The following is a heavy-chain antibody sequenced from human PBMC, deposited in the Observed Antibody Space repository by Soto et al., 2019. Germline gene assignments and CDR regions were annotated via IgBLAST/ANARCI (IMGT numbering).Heavy chain of an antibody. CDR1: GFTFNSYA. D-gene: IGHD2-15*01. CDR3: ASEFCSGGSCYSRIFDY. Sequence: GGSLRLSCAAFGFTFNSYAMHWVRQSPGKGLEWVASISSGSDYLYYADSVKGRFTISRDNAKSSLYLQMNSLTDDDTALYYCASEFCSGGSCYSRIFDYWGQGSLVTVSS. CDR2: ISSGSDYL. J-gene: IGHJ4*02. V-gene: IGHV3-21*04.